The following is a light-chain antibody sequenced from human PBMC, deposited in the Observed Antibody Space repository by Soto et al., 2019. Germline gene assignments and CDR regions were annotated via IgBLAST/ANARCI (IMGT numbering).Light chain of an antibody. CDR1: SSDVGSYNR. Sequence: SVLTQPASVSGSPGQSITISCTGTSSDVGSYNRVSWYQQPPGAAPKLMIYEVSNRPSGVPDRFSGSKSGNTASLTISGLQAEDEADYYCNSYTGSSTYVFGTGTKVTVL. CDR3: NSYTGSSTYV. V-gene: IGLV2-18*02. J-gene: IGLJ1*01. CDR2: EVS.